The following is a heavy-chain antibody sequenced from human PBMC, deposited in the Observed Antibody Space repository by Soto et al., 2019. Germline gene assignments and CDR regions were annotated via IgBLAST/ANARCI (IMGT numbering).Heavy chain of an antibody. J-gene: IGHJ6*03. Sequence: EVQLVESGGGLVQPGGSLRLSCGASGFTFSSYWMSWVRQDPGKGLEWVANLKQDGSEKYYVDSVKGRFTISRDNAKNSLYLQMNSLRAEDTAVYYCAREQGVTPPYYYYYMDVWGKGTTVTVSS. V-gene: IGHV3-7*01. CDR1: GFTFSSYW. CDR3: AREQGVTPPYYYYYMDV. CDR2: LKQDGSEK. D-gene: IGHD2-21*02.